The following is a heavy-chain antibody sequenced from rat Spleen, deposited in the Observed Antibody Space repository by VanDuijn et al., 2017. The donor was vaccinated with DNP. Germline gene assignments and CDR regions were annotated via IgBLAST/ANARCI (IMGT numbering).Heavy chain of an antibody. CDR2: INKDIMKT. CDR3: AEGPNYGIYSDYFDY. Sequence: EVKLVESGGGLVQPGRSLTLSCAASGFNFNDYWMGWVRQAPGKRLEWFGEINKDIMKTNYTPSLKDRFTVSRDNAHNTLYLQMSKLASEDTAIYYCAEGPNYGIYSDYFDYWGQGVMVTVSS. V-gene: IGHV4-2*01. D-gene: IGHD1-11*01. CDR1: GFNFNDYW. J-gene: IGHJ2*01.